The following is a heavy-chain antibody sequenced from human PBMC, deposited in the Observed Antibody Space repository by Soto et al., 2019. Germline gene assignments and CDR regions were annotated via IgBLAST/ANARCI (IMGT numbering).Heavy chain of an antibody. Sequence: QLLQSGGGWVQPGGSLTLSCAASGFTFGTTDMSWVRQAPGEGLEWVSTIDGSGGITYYADSAKGRFTRSRDNSRNTVYLQVNSLRGDDTALYYCVKNSGWFNTWGQGALVTVSS. CDR1: GFTFGTTD. V-gene: IGHV3-23*01. D-gene: IGHD3-10*01. CDR2: IDGSGGIT. J-gene: IGHJ5*02. CDR3: VKNSGWFNT.